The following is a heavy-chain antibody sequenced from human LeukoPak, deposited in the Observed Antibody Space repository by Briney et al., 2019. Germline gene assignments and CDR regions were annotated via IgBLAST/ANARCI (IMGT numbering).Heavy chain of an antibody. CDR1: GYTFTGYY. CDR3: ARGSNWGWIWFDP. V-gene: IGHV1-2*02. Sequence: ASVKVSCKASGYTFTGYYLHWVRQAPGQGLEWVGWINPNSGGTSFAQKFQGRVTMTRDTSISIAYMELSRLRSDDTAVYYCARGSNWGWIWFDPWGQGTLVTVSS. J-gene: IGHJ5*02. D-gene: IGHD7-27*01. CDR2: INPNSGGT.